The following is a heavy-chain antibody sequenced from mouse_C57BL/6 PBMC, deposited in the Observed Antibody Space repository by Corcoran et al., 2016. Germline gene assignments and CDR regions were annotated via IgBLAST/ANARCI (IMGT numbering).Heavy chain of an antibody. Sequence: QVQLKQSGAELVRPGASVKLSCKASGYTFTDYYINWVKRRPGQGLEWIARIYPGSGNTYYNEKFKGKATLTAEKSSSTAYMQLSSLTSEDSAVYFCATSWVYYFDYWGQGTTLTVSS. D-gene: IGHD4-1*01. J-gene: IGHJ2*01. CDR3: ATSWVYYFDY. CDR1: GYTFTDYY. CDR2: IYPGSGNT. V-gene: IGHV1-76*01.